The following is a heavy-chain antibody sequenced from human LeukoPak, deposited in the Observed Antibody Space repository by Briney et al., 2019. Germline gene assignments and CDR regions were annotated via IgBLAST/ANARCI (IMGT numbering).Heavy chain of an antibody. CDR2: IYYSGSA. CDR3: VREHSWGDFDY. D-gene: IGHD2-15*01. V-gene: IGHV4-28*03. Sequence: SETLSLTCAVSGYSISSSNWWGWTRQPPGKGLEWIGYIYYSGSAYYNPSLKSRVTMSVDTSKNQFSLKLSPVTAADTAVYYCVREHSWGDFDYWGQGTLVTVSS. CDR1: GYSISSSNW. J-gene: IGHJ4*02.